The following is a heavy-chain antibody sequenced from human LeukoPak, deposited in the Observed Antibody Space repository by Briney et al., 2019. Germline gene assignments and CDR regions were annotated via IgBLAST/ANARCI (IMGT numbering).Heavy chain of an antibody. D-gene: IGHD1-1*01. V-gene: IGHV4-34*01. CDR2: INHSGST. CDR3: ASLNWNRPGD. CDR1: GVSFSGYY. Sequence: ASETLSLTCAVYGVSFSGYYWSWIRQPPGKGLEWIGEINHSGSTNYNPSLKSRVTISVDTSKNQFSLKLSSVTAADTAVYYCASLNWNRPGDWGQGTLVTVSS. J-gene: IGHJ4*02.